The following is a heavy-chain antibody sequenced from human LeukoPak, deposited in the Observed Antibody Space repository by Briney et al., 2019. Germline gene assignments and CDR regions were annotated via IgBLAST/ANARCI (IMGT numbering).Heavy chain of an antibody. D-gene: IGHD1-7*01. V-gene: IGHV1-69*05. J-gene: IGHJ5*02. Sequence: SVKVSCKASGGTFSSYTISWVRQAPGQGLEWMGGIIPIFGTANYAQKFQGRVTITTDESTSTAYMELSSLRSEDTAVYYCARDNYAGANWFDPWGQGTLVAVSS. CDR1: GGTFSSYT. CDR3: ARDNYAGANWFDP. CDR2: IIPIFGTA.